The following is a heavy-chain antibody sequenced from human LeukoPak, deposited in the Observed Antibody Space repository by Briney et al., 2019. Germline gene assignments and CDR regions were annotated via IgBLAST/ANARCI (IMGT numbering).Heavy chain of an antibody. CDR1: GGSISSSNYY. V-gene: IGHV4-39*01. Sequence: SETLSLTCTVSGGSISSSNYYWGWIRQPPGKGLEWIGSMYYSGSTYYNPSLKSRVAISVDTSKNQFSLTLSSVTAADTAVYSCVRHHTYYGNFDYWGQGTLVTVSS. J-gene: IGHJ4*02. D-gene: IGHD4-17*01. CDR2: MYYSGST. CDR3: VRHHTYYGNFDY.